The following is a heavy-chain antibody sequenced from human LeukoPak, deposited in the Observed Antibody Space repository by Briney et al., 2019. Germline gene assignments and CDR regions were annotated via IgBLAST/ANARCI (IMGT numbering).Heavy chain of an antibody. CDR1: GGSISSYY. CDR3: VRGSTLRHYQY. J-gene: IGHJ4*02. Sequence: KPSETLSLTCTVSGGSISSYYCSWIRQPPGKGLEWIGYILYSGSTNYNPSLKSRVTISVDMSKNQFSLKLSSVTAADTAVYYCVRGSTLRHYQYWGQGTLVTVSS. CDR2: ILYSGST. D-gene: IGHD3-16*01. V-gene: IGHV4-59*08.